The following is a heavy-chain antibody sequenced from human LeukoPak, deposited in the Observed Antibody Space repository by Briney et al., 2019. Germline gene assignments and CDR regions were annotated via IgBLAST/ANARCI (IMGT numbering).Heavy chain of an antibody. CDR2: INPNSGGT. V-gene: IGHV1-2*06. D-gene: IGHD6-19*01. J-gene: IGHJ4*02. CDR1: GYTFTGYY. Sequence: AEVTVSCKASGYTFTGYYMHWVRQALGQGLEWMGRINPNSGGTNYAQAFQSRVTMTRDTSISTAYMELSRLRSDDTAVYYCARDLRIAVGRVALCDYWGQGTLVTVSS. CDR3: ARDLRIAVGRVALCDY.